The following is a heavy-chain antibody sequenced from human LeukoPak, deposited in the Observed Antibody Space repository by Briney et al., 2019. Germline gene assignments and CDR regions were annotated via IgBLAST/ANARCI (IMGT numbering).Heavy chain of an antibody. Sequence: PGGSLRLSCAASGFTVSSNYMSWVRQAPGKGLEWVSSISSSSSYIYYADSVKGRFTISRDNAKNSLYLQMNSLRAEDTAVYYCARDLGSYGPFDYWGQGTLVTVSS. CDR1: GFTVSSNY. CDR3: ARDLGSYGPFDY. J-gene: IGHJ4*02. CDR2: ISSSSSYI. D-gene: IGHD5-18*01. V-gene: IGHV3-21*01.